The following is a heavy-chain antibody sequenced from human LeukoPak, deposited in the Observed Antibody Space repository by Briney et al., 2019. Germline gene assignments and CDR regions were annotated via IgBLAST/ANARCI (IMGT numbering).Heavy chain of an antibody. V-gene: IGHV3-30-3*01. CDR1: GVSLSSYA. CDR2: ISEDATNK. Sequence: VGSLRLSCAASGVSLSSYAMQWVRQAPGKGPEWVSGISEDATNKYHADSVKGRFTISRDNSKNTLHLQMDTLRPADTPVYYCVRSMRGYAILTGYFDYWGQGTLVTVSS. J-gene: IGHJ4*02. D-gene: IGHD3-9*01. CDR3: VRSMRGYAILTGYFDY.